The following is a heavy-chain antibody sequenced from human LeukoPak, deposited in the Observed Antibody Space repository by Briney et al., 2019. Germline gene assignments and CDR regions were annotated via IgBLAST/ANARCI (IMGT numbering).Heavy chain of an antibody. CDR3: AKGSYDSSGYSDY. CDR1: GFTFSSYA. D-gene: IGHD3-22*01. CDR2: ISGSGGTT. V-gene: IGHV3-23*01. J-gene: IGHJ4*02. Sequence: GGSLRLSCAASGFTFSSYAMSWVRQAPGMGPEWVSGISGSGGTTNYADSVKGRFTISRDNPKNTLYLQINSLRDEDTAVYYCAKGSYDSSGYSDYWGQGTLVTVSS.